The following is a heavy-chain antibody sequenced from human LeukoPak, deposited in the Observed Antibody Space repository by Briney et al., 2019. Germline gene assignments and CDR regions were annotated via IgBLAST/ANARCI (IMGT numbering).Heavy chain of an antibody. D-gene: IGHD1-1*01. J-gene: IGHJ4*02. CDR1: GGSISSNNW. CDR2: IYHSGSP. Sequence: SGTLSLTCAVSGGSISSNNWWGWVRPPPGKGVEWIGEIYHSGSPNYNPSLKSRVTISVDKSRNHFSLNLSSVTAADTAVYYCARVNINNWHSCDYWGQGTLVTVSS. V-gene: IGHV4-4*02. CDR3: ARVNINNWHSCDY.